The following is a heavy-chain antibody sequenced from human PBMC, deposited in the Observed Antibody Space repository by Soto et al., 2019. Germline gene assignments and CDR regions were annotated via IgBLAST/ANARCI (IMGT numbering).Heavy chain of an antibody. D-gene: IGHD6-13*01. CDR3: ASCYSSSWYCTFDY. CDR1: GYSISSGYY. Sequence: PSETLSLTCAVSGYSISSGYYWGWIRQPPGKGLEWIGSIYHSGSTYYNPSLKSRVTISVDTSKNQFSLKLSSVTAADTTVYYCASCYSSSWYCTFDYWRQGTLVAVS. J-gene: IGHJ4*02. CDR2: IYHSGST. V-gene: IGHV4-38-2*01.